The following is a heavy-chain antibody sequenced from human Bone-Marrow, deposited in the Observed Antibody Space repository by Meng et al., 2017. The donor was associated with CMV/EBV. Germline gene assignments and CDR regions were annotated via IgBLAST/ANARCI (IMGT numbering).Heavy chain of an antibody. V-gene: IGHV4-59*06. D-gene: IGHD4-17*01. Sequence: SETLSLTCTVSGGSIFNYYWSWIRQPPGKGLEWIGYIYYSGNTYYNPSLKSRLTISVDTSKNQFSLKLNSVTAADTALYYCARTTVTTGGWFDPWGQGTLVTVSS. J-gene: IGHJ5*02. CDR3: ARTTVTTGGWFDP. CDR2: IYYSGNT. CDR1: GGSIFNYY.